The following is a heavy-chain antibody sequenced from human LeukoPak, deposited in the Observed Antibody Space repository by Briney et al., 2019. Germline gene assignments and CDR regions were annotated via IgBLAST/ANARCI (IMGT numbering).Heavy chain of an antibody. CDR1: GGSISSFY. J-gene: IGHJ6*02. CDR2: IYCSGST. V-gene: IGHV4-59*12. Sequence: SETPSLTCTVSGGSISSFYWNWIRQSPGKGLEWIGCIYCSGSTNYNPSLKSRVSISIDTSKNQFSLKLSSVTAADTAVYYCARVGLQHGGMDVWGQGTTVTVSS. D-gene: IGHD4-11*01. CDR3: ARVGLQHGGMDV.